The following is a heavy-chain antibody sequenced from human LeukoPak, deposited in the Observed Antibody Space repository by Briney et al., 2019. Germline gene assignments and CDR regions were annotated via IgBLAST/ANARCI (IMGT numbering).Heavy chain of an antibody. CDR2: IIPIFGTA. D-gene: IGHD5-24*01. CDR3: ARGAEMATIDYFDY. CDR1: GGTFSSYA. V-gene: IGHV1-69*01. J-gene: IGHJ4*02. Sequence: SVKVSCKASGGTFSSYAISWVRQAPGQGLEWMGGIIPIFGTANYAQKFQGRVTITADESTSTAYMELSSLRSEDTAVYYCARGAEMATIDYFDYWGQGTLVTVSS.